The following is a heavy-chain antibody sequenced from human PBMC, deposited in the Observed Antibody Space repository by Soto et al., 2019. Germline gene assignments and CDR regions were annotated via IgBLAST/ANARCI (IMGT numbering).Heavy chain of an antibody. V-gene: IGHV3-64D*06. CDR2: ISSNGGST. D-gene: IGHD6-6*01. CDR1: GFTFSSYA. Sequence: PGGSLRLSCSASGFTFSSYAMHWVRQAPGKGLEYVSAISSNGGSTYYADSVKGRFTISRDNSKNTLYLQMSSLRAEDTAVYYCVKPFEGSRGDYWGQGALVTVSS. J-gene: IGHJ4*02. CDR3: VKPFEGSRGDY.